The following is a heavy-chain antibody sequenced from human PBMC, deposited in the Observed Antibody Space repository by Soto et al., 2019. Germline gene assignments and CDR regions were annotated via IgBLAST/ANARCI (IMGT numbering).Heavy chain of an antibody. CDR2: IYHSGST. J-gene: IGHJ5*02. CDR1: GYSISGGYY. Sequence: PSETLSLTCAVSGYSISGGYYWGWIRQPPGKGLEWIGSIYHSGSTYYNPSLKSRVTMSVDTSKNQFSLKLSSVTAADTAVYYCARVVRSITSDWFDPWGQGTLVTVSS. CDR3: ARVVRSITSDWFDP. D-gene: IGHD3-10*01. V-gene: IGHV4-38-2*01.